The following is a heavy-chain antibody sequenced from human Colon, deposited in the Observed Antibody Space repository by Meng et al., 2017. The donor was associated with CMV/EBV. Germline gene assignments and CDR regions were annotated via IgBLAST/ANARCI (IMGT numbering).Heavy chain of an antibody. CDR3: VRDTYHFDSSGYPHWYFDL. CDR2: SKNNANSDST. V-gene: IGHV3-72*01. Sequence: DNYMDWVRQAPGKGLEWIGRSKNNANSDSTEYAASVKGRFTISRDESKNSLHLQMNSLKTEDTAVYFCVRDTYHFDSSGYPHWYFDLWGRGTLVTVSS. D-gene: IGHD3-22*01. CDR1: DNY. J-gene: IGHJ2*01.